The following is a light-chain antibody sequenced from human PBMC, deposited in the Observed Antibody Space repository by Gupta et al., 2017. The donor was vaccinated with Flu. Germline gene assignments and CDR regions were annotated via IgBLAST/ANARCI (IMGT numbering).Light chain of an antibody. V-gene: IGKV1-9*01. Sequence: PSFQRASVEDSASLTGRSSYDISTYLAWYQQKTGEVPNLLIYAASTVHTEVPSRFSGSGSGTEFTLTISSLQPEDFGIYYCQHCYQSPVTFGGGTKVEIK. CDR2: AAS. CDR3: QHCYQSPVT. CDR1: YDISTY. J-gene: IGKJ4*01.